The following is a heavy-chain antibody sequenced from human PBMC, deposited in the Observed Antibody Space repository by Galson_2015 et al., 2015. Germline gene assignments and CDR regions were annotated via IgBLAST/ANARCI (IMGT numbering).Heavy chain of an antibody. D-gene: IGHD5-12*01. CDR3: ARSSGYEVDY. Sequence: LVRVCCKASGYTLTSYAMHWVRHDPGQRLVWMGCINAGNGNTKYSQKFQGRVTITRDTSASTAYMELSSLRSEDTAVYNCARSSGYEVDYWGQGTLVTVSS. V-gene: IGHV1-3*01. CDR1: GYTLTSYA. CDR2: INAGNGNT. J-gene: IGHJ4*02.